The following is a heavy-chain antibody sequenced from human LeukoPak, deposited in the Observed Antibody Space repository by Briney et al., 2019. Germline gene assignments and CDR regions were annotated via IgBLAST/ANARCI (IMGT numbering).Heavy chain of an antibody. CDR1: GGSFSGYY. J-gene: IGHJ4*02. Sequence: PSETLSLTCAVYGGSFSGYYWSWIRQPPGKGLEWIGEINHSGSTNYNPSLKSRVTISVDTSKNQFSLELSSVTAADTAVYYCARRSHVFANPREVDYWGQGTLVTVSS. D-gene: IGHD2-21*01. CDR3: ARRSHVFANPREVDY. V-gene: IGHV4-34*01. CDR2: INHSGST.